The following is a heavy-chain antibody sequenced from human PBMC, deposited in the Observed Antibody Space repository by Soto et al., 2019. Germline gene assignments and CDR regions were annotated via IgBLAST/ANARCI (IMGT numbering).Heavy chain of an antibody. CDR3: VSQPPAAIHPSLYYYYGIDV. J-gene: IGHJ6*02. Sequence: PGGSLRLSCSASGFTFSSYAMHWVRQAPGKGLEYVSAISSNGGSTYYADSVKGRFTISRDNSKNTLYLQMSSLRAEDTAVYYCVSQPPAAIHPSLYYYYGIDVWGQGSTVTVSS. CDR2: ISSNGGST. V-gene: IGHV3-64D*08. CDR1: GFTFSSYA. D-gene: IGHD2-2*01.